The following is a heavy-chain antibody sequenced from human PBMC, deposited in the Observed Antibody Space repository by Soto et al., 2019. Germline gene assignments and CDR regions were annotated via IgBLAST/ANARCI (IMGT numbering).Heavy chain of an antibody. V-gene: IGHV1-69*13. CDR1: GVTFSSYA. J-gene: IGHJ5*02. CDR2: IIPIFGTA. D-gene: IGHD3-9*01. CDR3: ARDSLDILTGYPPGWLDP. Sequence: SVKVSCKASGVTFSSYAISWVRQAPGQGLEWMGGIIPIFGTANYAQKFQGRVTITADESTSTTYMELSSLRSEDTAVYYCARDSLDILTGYPPGWLDPWGQGTLVT.